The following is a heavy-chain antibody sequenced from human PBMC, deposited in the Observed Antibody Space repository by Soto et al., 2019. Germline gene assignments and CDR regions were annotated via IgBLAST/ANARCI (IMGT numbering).Heavy chain of an antibody. CDR2: TYHSGTT. CDR1: GDSINTSHW. V-gene: IGHV4-4*02. CDR3: ARQTNSSPARGPNWFDP. J-gene: IGHJ5*02. Sequence: HVQLRESGPGLVRPSGTLSLTCAVYGDSINTSHWWSWVRQTPGKGLEWIGETYHSGTTNYNPSLKSRVTISMDKSKNLFSLKLNSVTAADTALYFCARQTNSSPARGPNWFDPWGQGALVTVSS. D-gene: IGHD6-19*01.